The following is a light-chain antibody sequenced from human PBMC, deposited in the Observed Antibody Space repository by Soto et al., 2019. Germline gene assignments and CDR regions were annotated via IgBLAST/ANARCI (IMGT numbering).Light chain of an antibody. CDR3: SSYAGSNNSDVV. Sequence: QSVLTQPPSASGSPGQSVTISCTGTSSDVGGYNYVSWYQQHPGKAPKLMIYEVSKRPSGVPDRFSGSKSGNTASLTVSGLQAEDEADYYYSSYAGSNNSDVVFGGGTKLTVL. CDR2: EVS. J-gene: IGLJ2*01. V-gene: IGLV2-8*01. CDR1: SSDVGGYNY.